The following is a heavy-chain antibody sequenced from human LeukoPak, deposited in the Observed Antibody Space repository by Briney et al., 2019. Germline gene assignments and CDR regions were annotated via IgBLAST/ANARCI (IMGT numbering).Heavy chain of an antibody. Sequence: TGGSLRLSCAASGFTFSDYYMSWIRQAPGKGLEWVSYISSSSSYTNYADSVQGRFTISRDNAKNSLYLQMNSLRVEDMAVYYCAREGDGYNFDSWGQGTLVTVSS. CDR3: AREGDGYNFDS. CDR1: GFTFSDYY. D-gene: IGHD5-24*01. CDR2: ISSSSSYT. V-gene: IGHV3-11*05. J-gene: IGHJ4*02.